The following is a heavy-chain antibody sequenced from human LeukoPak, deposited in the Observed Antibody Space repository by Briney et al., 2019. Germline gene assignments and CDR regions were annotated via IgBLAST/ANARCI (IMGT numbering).Heavy chain of an antibody. CDR3: ATRGDYSDTSGNSYDALDI. J-gene: IGHJ3*02. CDR2: VGHSGSA. Sequence: SETLSLTCAVSGGSFSAFFWRWIRQPPGKGLEWIGAVGHSGSADYNPSLKSRVTVSADPSKTQFSLKLTSVTAADTPVYYCATRGDYSDTSGNSYDALDIWGQGTMVTVSS. CDR1: GGSFSAFF. D-gene: IGHD3-22*01. V-gene: IGHV4-34*01.